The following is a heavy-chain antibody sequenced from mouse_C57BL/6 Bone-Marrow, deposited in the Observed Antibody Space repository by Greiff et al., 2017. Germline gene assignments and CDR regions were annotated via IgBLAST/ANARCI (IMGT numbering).Heavy chain of an antibody. CDR1: GFNLKDDY. J-gene: IGHJ3*01. Sequence: EVQLQQSGAELVRPGASVNLSCTASGFNLKDDYMHLVKQRPDQGLEWIGWIDPENGDTEYASKFQGKATITADASSNTAYLQLSSLTSEDTAVYYCTTVGPAWFAYWGQGTLVTVSA. V-gene: IGHV14-4*01. CDR3: TTVGPAWFAY. CDR2: IDPENGDT.